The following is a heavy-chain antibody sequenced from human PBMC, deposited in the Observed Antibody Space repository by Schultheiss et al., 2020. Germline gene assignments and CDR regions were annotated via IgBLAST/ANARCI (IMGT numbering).Heavy chain of an antibody. CDR2: IYHSGST. D-gene: IGHD2-15*01. CDR3: ASDPPYCSGGSCYSQYYFDY. Sequence: SAPLSLTCAVSGGSISSSNWWSWVRQPPGKGLEWIGEIYHSGSTNYNPSLKSRVTISVDKSKNQFSLKLSSVTAADTAVYYCASDPPYCSGGSCYSQYYFDYWGQGTLVTVSS. J-gene: IGHJ4*02. V-gene: IGHV4-4*02. CDR1: GGSISSSNW.